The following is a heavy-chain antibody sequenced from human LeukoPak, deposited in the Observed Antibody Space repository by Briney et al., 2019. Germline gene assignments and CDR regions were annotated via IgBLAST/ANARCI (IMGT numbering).Heavy chain of an antibody. J-gene: IGHJ4*02. V-gene: IGHV1-3*04. CDR2: INTGNGNT. CDR1: GYTFTSYA. CDR3: AKYSNSCHFDY. D-gene: IGHD6-13*01. Sequence: ASVKVSCKASGYTFTSYAMHWVRQAPGQRLEWMGWINTGNGNTKFSQKFQGRVTITRDTSASTAYMELSSLRSEDTAVYYCAKYSNSCHFDYWGQGTLVTVSS.